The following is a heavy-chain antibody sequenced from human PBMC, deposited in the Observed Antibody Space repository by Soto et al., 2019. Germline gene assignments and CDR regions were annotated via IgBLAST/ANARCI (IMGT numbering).Heavy chain of an antibody. J-gene: IGHJ4*02. CDR1: GFTFENYA. CDR3: AKDKLYSNYEYYFDN. Sequence: GGSLRLSCAASGFTFENYAIHWVRQAPGKGLEWVSGISWNSGIIGYADSVKGRFTISRDNAKNSLYLQMNSLRAEDTAFYYCAKDKLYSNYEYYFDNWGRGTQVTVSS. V-gene: IGHV3-9*01. D-gene: IGHD4-4*01. CDR2: ISWNSGII.